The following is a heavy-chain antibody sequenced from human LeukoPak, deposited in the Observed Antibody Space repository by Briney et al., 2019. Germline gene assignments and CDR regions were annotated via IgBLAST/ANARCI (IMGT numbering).Heavy chain of an antibody. CDR3: AREDIRLDYFDY. V-gene: IGHV3-48*03. CDR2: ISGSGVTM. D-gene: IGHD6-19*01. CDR1: GFTFSSYE. Sequence: GGSLRLSCAASGFTFSSYEMNWVRQAPGRGLEWVSYISGSGVTMYYADSVKGRFTISRGDAKNSLYLQMNSLRAEDTAVYYCAREDIRLDYFDYWGQGTLVTVSS. J-gene: IGHJ4*02.